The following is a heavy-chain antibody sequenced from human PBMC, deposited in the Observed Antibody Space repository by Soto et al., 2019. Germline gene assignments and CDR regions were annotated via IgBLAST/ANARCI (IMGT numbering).Heavy chain of an antibody. CDR1: GFTFSSYA. J-gene: IGHJ6*02. V-gene: IGHV3-30-3*01. CDR3: ARDGPKVRGVNNYYYYGMDV. CDR2: ISYDGSNK. D-gene: IGHD3-10*01. Sequence: GGSLRLSCAASGFTFSSYAMHWVRQAPGKGLEWVAVISYDGSNKYYADSVKGRFTISRDNSKNTLYLQMNSLRAEDTAVYYCARDGPKVRGVNNYYYYGMDVWGQGTTVTVSS.